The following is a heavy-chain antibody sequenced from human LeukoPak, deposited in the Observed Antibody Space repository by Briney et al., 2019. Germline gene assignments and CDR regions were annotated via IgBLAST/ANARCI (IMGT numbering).Heavy chain of an antibody. Sequence: SETLSLTCSVSGGSISSTGYYWGWIRQPPGKGLEWIGSIYYSGSTYYNPSLKSRVTISEDTSKNQFSLKLKSVTAADTAVYYCARVTLAFDIWGQGTMVTVSS. J-gene: IGHJ3*02. CDR3: ARVTLAFDI. V-gene: IGHV4-39*07. CDR2: IYYSGST. CDR1: GGSISSTGYY.